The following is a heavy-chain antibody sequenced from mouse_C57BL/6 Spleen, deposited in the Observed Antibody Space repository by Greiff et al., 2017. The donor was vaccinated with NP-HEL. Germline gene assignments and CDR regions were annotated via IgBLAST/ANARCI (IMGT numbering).Heavy chain of an antibody. CDR3: ARRDMVTFDY. J-gene: IGHJ2*01. CDR2: ISGGGGNT. D-gene: IGHD2-2*01. CDR1: GFTFSSYT. V-gene: IGHV5-9*01. Sequence: EVKLLESGGGLVKPGGSLKLSCAASGFTFSSYTMSWVRQTPEQRLEWVATISGGGGNTYYPDSVKGRFTISRDNAKNTLYLKMSSLRSEDTALYYCARRDMVTFDYWGQGTTLTVSS.